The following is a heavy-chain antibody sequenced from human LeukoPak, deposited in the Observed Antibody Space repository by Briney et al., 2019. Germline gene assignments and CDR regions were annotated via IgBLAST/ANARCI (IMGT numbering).Heavy chain of an antibody. CDR3: ARYRTAYYDSNPPHDSVRCFDL. V-gene: IGHV4-39*01. CDR2: IYYSGST. J-gene: IGHJ2*01. Sequence: SQTLSLTCTVSGRSISSSSYYWGWIRQPPGKGLEWIEPIYYSGSTYYNPSLKSRVTISVDTSKNQFSVKLSSVTPADTDVYYCARYRTAYYDSNPPHDSVRCFDLWGRGTLVTVSS. CDR1: GRSISSSSYY. D-gene: IGHD3-22*01.